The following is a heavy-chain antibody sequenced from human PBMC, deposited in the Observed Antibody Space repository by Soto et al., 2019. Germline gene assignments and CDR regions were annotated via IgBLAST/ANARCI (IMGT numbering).Heavy chain of an antibody. J-gene: IGHJ4*02. CDR3: VGGGPFEH. V-gene: IGHV3-15*05. D-gene: IGHD2-15*01. CDR2: VKSESDGGTI. Sequence: GGSLRLSCATSGFTFRSAWLSWVRQAPGKGLEWVGRVKSESDGGTIDYGAPVKGRFTISRDDSKNTVYLQMNSLKIEDTAVYYCVGGGPFEHWGQGTLVTVSS. CDR1: GFTFRSAW.